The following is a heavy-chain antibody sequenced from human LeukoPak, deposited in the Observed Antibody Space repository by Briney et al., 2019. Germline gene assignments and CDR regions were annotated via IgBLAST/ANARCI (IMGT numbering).Heavy chain of an antibody. Sequence: GGSLRLSCGASGFTFSSFWMHWVRQAPGKGLVWVSRINSDGSSTSYADSVKGRFTISRDNAKNMLYLQMNCLRAEDTAVYYCAPHLSVVVPGAQYGMDVWGQGTTVTVSS. V-gene: IGHV3-74*01. CDR2: INSDGSST. CDR1: GFTFSSFW. D-gene: IGHD2-2*01. J-gene: IGHJ6*02. CDR3: APHLSVVVPGAQYGMDV.